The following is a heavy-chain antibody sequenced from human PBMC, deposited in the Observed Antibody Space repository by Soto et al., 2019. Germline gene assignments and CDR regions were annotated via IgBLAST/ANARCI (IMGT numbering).Heavy chain of an antibody. D-gene: IGHD6-19*01. CDR1: GGSFSGYY. Sequence: SETLSLTCAVYGGSFSGYYWSWIRQPPGKGLEWIGEINHSGNTNYNPSLKSRVTISVDTSKNQFSLKLSSVTAADTAVYYCARERDSSGRRNWFEPWGQGTVVTVSS. CDR3: ARERDSSGRRNWFEP. V-gene: IGHV4-34*01. J-gene: IGHJ5*02. CDR2: INHSGNT.